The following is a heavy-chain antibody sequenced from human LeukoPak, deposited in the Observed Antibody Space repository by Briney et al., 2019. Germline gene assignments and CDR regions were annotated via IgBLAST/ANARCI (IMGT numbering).Heavy chain of an antibody. D-gene: IGHD2-15*01. CDR3: AKERCSGGSCYPGDWFDP. V-gene: IGHV3-23*01. Sequence: PGGSLRLSCAASGFTFSSSAMSWVRQAPGKGLEWVSSTSGSGGSTYYADSVKGRFTISRDNSKNTLYLQMNSLRAEDTAVYYCAKERCSGGSCYPGDWFDPWGQGTLVTVSS. J-gene: IGHJ5*02. CDR2: TSGSGGST. CDR1: GFTFSSSA.